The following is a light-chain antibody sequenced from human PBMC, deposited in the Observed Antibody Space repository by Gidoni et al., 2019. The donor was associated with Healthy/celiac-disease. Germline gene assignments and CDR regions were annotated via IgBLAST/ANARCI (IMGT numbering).Light chain of an antibody. CDR3: QQSYSTLLT. V-gene: IGKV1-39*01. Sequence: DIQMSQSPSSLSASVGDRVTLTFRASQSISSYLTWYQQKPGKAPKLLIYAASSLQSGVPSRFSGSGSGTDFTRTISSLQPEDFAIYYCQQSYSTLLTFGGGTKVEIK. CDR2: AAS. CDR1: QSISSY. J-gene: IGKJ4*01.